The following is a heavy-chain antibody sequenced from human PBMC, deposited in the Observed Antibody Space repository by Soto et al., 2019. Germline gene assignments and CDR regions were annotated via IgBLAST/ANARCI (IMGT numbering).Heavy chain of an antibody. CDR2: INPISGST. Sequence: QVQLVQSGAEVKKPGASLKISCKASGYSLTSYYMHWVRQGPGQGLERMGTINPISGSTTYAQKFQGRVAMTTDTSTGTVYMELSSLSSEDTAVYVCASYDGEPAPFDIWGQGTRVIVSS. CDR1: GYSLTSYY. V-gene: IGHV1-46*03. D-gene: IGHD5-12*01. J-gene: IGHJ3*02. CDR3: ASYDGEPAPFDI.